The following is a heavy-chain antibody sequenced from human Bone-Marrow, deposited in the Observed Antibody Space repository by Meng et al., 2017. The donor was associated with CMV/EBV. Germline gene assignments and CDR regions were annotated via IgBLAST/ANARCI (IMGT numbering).Heavy chain of an antibody. CDR2: INPNSGGT. CDR3: ARDGWEQLVRKDLYYYYYGMDV. V-gene: IGHV1-2*02. J-gene: IGHJ6*02. D-gene: IGHD6-6*01. Sequence: ASVKVSCKVSGYTLTELSMHWVRQAPGKGLEWMGWINPNSGGTNYAQKFQGRVTMTRDTSISTAYMELSRLRSDDTAVYYCARDGWEQLVRKDLYYYYYGMDVWGQGTTVTVSS. CDR1: GYTLTELS.